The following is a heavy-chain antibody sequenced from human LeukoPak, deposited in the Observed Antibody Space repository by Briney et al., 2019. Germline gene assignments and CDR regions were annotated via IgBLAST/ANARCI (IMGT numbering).Heavy chain of an antibody. D-gene: IGHD6-13*01. Sequence: ASVKVSCKASGYTFTSYGISWVRQAPGQGLEWMGWISAYNGNTNYAQKLQGRVTMTTDTSTSTAYMELRSLRSDDTAVYYCARDPYSSSWYLDYYYYGMDVWGQGTTVTVSS. CDR2: ISAYNGNT. J-gene: IGHJ6*02. V-gene: IGHV1-18*01. CDR1: GYTFTSYG. CDR3: ARDPYSSSWYLDYYYYGMDV.